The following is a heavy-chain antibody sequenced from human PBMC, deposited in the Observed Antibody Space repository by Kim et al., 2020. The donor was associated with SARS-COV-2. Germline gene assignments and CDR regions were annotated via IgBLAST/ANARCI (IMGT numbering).Heavy chain of an antibody. CDR1: GYTFTSYA. Sequence: ASVKVSCKASGYTFTSYAMHWVRQAPGQRLEWMGWINAGNGNTKYSQKFQGRVTITRDTSASTAYMELSSLRSEDTAVYYCARDLPCSGGSCYSWEMDVWGQGTTVTVSS. J-gene: IGHJ6*02. V-gene: IGHV1-3*01. CDR2: INAGNGNT. D-gene: IGHD2-15*01. CDR3: ARDLPCSGGSCYSWEMDV.